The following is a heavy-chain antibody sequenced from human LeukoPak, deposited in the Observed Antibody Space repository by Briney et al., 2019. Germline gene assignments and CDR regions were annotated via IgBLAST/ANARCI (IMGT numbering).Heavy chain of an antibody. CDR3: ATVPTYYYGSGPHFDY. J-gene: IGHJ4*02. Sequence: GASVKVSCKVSGYTLTELSMHWVRQAPGKGLEWMGGFDPEDGETIYAQEFQGRVTMTEDTSTDTAYMELSSLRSEDTAVYYGATVPTYYYGSGPHFDYWGQGTLVTVSS. D-gene: IGHD3-10*01. CDR2: FDPEDGET. CDR1: GYTLTELS. V-gene: IGHV1-24*01.